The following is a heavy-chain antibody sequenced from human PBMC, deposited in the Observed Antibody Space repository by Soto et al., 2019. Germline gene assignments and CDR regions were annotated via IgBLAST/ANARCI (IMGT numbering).Heavy chain of an antibody. J-gene: IGHJ4*02. D-gene: IGHD3-10*01. CDR2: IYWDDYK. CDR1: GFSLSTSGVG. CDR3: AHKVSGRGAIDY. V-gene: IGHV2-5*02. Sequence: QITLKESGPALVKPTQTLTLTCTFSGFSLSTSGVGVGWIRQPPGKALEWLAVIYWDDYKTYSPSLKSRLTMTQDTARGHVALKRSNRDPVDTATYSCAHKVSGRGAIDYWGQGALVTVSS.